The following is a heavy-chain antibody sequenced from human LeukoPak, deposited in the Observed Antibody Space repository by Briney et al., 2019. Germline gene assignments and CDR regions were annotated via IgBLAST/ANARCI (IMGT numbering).Heavy chain of an antibody. D-gene: IGHD3-3*01. V-gene: IGHV4-4*02. CDR2: IYHSGST. Sequence: PSGTLSLTCAVSGGSISSSNWWSWVRQPPGKGLEWIGEIYHSGSTNYNPSLKSRVTISVGTSKNHFSLKLTSVTAADTAVYYCARLLGWSGPINWFDPWGRGTLVTVSS. CDR1: GGSISSSNW. J-gene: IGHJ5*02. CDR3: ARLLGWSGPINWFDP.